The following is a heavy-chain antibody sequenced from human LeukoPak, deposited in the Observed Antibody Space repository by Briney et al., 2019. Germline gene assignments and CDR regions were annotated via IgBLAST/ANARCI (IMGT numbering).Heavy chain of an antibody. Sequence: GRSLRLACAASGFTFSSYCMHWVRQAPGKGLEWVAVIWYDGSNKYYADSVKGRFTISRDNSKNTLYLQMNSLRAEDTAVYYCARGYYGDYLGAFDIWGQGTMVTVSS. V-gene: IGHV3-33*01. CDR3: ARGYYGDYLGAFDI. D-gene: IGHD4-17*01. J-gene: IGHJ3*02. CDR1: GFTFSSYC. CDR2: IWYDGSNK.